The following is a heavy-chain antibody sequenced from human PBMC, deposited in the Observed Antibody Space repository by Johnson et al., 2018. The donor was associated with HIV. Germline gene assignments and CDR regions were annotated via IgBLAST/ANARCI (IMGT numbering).Heavy chain of an antibody. J-gene: IGHJ3*02. CDR2: IRYDGRNK. CDR3: CYGSGTYDGPAFDI. D-gene: IGHD3-10*01. Sequence: QMQLVESGGGLVQPGRSLRLSCAASGFTFCSNAIHWVRQAPGKGLEWVAFIRYDGRNKYYADSMKGRFTISRDNSKNTLYLQMNSLIPEDTAVYYCCYGSGTYDGPAFDIWGQGTVVIVSS. CDR1: GFTFCSNA. V-gene: IGHV3-30*02.